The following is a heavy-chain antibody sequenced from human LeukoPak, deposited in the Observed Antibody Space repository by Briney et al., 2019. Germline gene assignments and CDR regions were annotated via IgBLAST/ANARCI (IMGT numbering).Heavy chain of an antibody. CDR2: VIPALGVP. V-gene: IGHV1-69*04. J-gene: IGHJ6*02. CDR3: AADSGDDYYYAMDV. CDR1: GYTFTSYG. D-gene: IGHD1-26*01. Sequence: ASVKVSCKASGYTFTSYGISWVRQAPGQGLEWMGRVIPALGVPNYAQKFQGRVTITADTYTSAAYMELSSLRSEDTAVYYCAADSGDDYYYAMDVWGQGTTVTVTS.